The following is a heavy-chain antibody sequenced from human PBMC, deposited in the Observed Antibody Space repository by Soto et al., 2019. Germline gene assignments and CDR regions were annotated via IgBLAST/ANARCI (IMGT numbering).Heavy chain of an antibody. Sequence: QVQLVESGGGVVQPGGSLRLSCAASGFSFNNYGMHWVRQAPGKGLEWVAVIWYDGNTEDYADSVKGRFTISRDNYKIMLYLQRNSRSAEDTAVYYCARDSEEYSRYDFLSLDWGQGTLVTVSS. J-gene: IGHJ4*02. CDR2: IWYDGNTE. V-gene: IGHV3-33*01. CDR3: ARDSEEYSRYDFLSLD. CDR1: GFSFNNYG. D-gene: IGHD5-12*01.